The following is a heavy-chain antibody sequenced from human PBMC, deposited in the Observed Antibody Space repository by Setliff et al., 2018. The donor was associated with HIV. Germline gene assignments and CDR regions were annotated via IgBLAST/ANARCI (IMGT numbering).Heavy chain of an antibody. CDR2: IFASGST. Sequence: PSETLSLTCVVSDDSFSNYDLTWIRQPAGKGLEWIGRIFASGSTNYNPSLKSRVTMSVDTSKNQFSLRLSSVTAADTAVYYCVGGLRSRSQGHFDYWGQGTLVTVSS. J-gene: IGHJ4*02. V-gene: IGHV4-4*07. D-gene: IGHD5-12*01. CDR3: VGGLRSRSQGHFDY. CDR1: DDSFSNYD.